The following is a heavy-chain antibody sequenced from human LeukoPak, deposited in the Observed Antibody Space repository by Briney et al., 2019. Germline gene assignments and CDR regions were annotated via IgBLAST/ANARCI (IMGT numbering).Heavy chain of an antibody. CDR1: GYTFSSYG. Sequence: GASVKVSCKASGYTFSSYGISWVRQAPGQGLEWMGWISVYNGNTNYAQKVQGRVTMTTDTSTSTAYMDLRSLRSDDTAVYYCARRISSTDAHDYWGQGTLATVSS. J-gene: IGHJ4*02. CDR2: ISVYNGNT. D-gene: IGHD6-13*01. V-gene: IGHV1-18*01. CDR3: ARRISSTDAHDY.